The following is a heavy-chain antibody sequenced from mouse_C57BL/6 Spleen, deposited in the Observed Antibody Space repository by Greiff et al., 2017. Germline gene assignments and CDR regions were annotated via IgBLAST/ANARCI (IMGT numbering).Heavy chain of an antibody. D-gene: IGHD1-1*01. J-gene: IGHJ2*01. V-gene: IGHV1-53*01. CDR2: INPSNGGT. CDR3: VPESYGSGTWDY. CDR1: GYTFTSYW. Sequence: QVQLKQPGTELVKPGASVKLSCKASGYTFTSYWMHWVKQRPGQGLEWIGNINPSNGGTNYNEKFKSKATLTVDKSSSTAYMQLSSLTSEDSAVYYCVPESYGSGTWDYWGQGTTLTVSS.